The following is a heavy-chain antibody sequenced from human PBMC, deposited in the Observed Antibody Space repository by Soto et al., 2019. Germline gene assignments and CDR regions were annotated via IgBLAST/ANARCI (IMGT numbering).Heavy chain of an antibody. Sequence: QVQLQESGPGLVKPSQTLSLTCTVSGGSISSGDYYWSWIRQPPGKGLEWIGYIYYSGSTYYNPSLKSRVTISVDTSKNQFSLKLSSVTAADTAVYYCARGGYGSGSYYYYGMDVWGQGTTVTVSS. CDR3: ARGGYGSGSYYYYGMDV. CDR1: GGSISSGDYY. CDR2: IYYSGST. D-gene: IGHD3-10*01. J-gene: IGHJ6*02. V-gene: IGHV4-30-4*01.